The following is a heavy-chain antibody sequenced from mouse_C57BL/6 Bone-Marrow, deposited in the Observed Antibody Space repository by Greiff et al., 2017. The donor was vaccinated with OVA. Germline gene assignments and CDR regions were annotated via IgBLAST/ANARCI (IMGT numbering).Heavy chain of an antibody. J-gene: IGHJ4*01. D-gene: IGHD1-1*01. V-gene: IGHV5-4*03. CDR1: GFTFSSYA. CDR2: ISDGGSYT. CDR3: ARRGSSPNYYAMDY. Sequence: EVKLMESGGGLVKPGGSLKLSCAASGFTFSSYAMSWVRQTPEKRLEWVATISDGGSYTYYPDNVKGRFTISRDNAKNNLYLQMSHLKSEDTAMYYCARRGSSPNYYAMDYWGQGTSVTVSS.